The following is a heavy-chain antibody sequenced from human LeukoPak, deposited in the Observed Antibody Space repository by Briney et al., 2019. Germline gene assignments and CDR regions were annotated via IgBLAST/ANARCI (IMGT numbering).Heavy chain of an antibody. J-gene: IGHJ4*02. CDR1: GGSISSGSYY. Sequence: SETLSLTCTVSGGSISSGSYYWSWIRQPAGKGLEWIGRIYSSGSTNYNPSLKSRVTISLDTSKNQFSLKLSSVTAADTAVYYCAREIGYSSSPMSYYFDYWGQGTLVTVSS. CDR2: IYSSGST. CDR3: AREIGYSSSPMSYYFDY. V-gene: IGHV4-61*02. D-gene: IGHD6-6*01.